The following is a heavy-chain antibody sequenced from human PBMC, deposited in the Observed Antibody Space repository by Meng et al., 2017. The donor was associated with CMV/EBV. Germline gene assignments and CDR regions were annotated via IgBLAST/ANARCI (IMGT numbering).Heavy chain of an antibody. D-gene: IGHD4-17*01. Sequence: LREAAPGLVKPSGPLAPPCIVSGGSIMSSSYNWGWIRQPPGKGLEWIGSIYYSGSTYYNPSLKSRVTISVDTSKNQFSLKLSSVTAADTAVYYCARDYGDLRQDYWGQGTLVTVSS. V-gene: IGHV4-39*07. CDR1: GGSIMSSSYN. CDR3: ARDYGDLRQDY. J-gene: IGHJ4*02. CDR2: IYYSGST.